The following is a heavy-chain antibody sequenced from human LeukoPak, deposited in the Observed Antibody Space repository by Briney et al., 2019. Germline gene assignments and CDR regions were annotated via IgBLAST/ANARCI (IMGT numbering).Heavy chain of an antibody. CDR2: ISAYNGNT. V-gene: IGHV1-18*01. CDR3: ARELNGGDITMVRGVIDY. CDR1: GYTFTSYG. J-gene: IGHJ4*02. D-gene: IGHD3-10*01. Sequence: ASVKVSCKASGYTFTSYGISWVRQAPGQGLEWMGWISAYNGNTNYAQKLHGRVTMTTDTSTSTAYMELRSLRSDDTAVYYCARELNGGDITMVRGVIDYWGQGTLVTVSS.